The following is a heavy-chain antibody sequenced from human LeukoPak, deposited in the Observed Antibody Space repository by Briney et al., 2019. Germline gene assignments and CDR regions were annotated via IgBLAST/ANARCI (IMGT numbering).Heavy chain of an antibody. CDR3: ARRLSRDSSGPHASGMDV. D-gene: IGHD6-19*01. Sequence: ASVKVSCKASGDTFTGYYMHWVRQAPGQGLEWMGRINPNSGGTNYAQKFQGRVTMTRDTSISTAYMELSRLRSDDTAVYYCARRLSRDSSGPHASGMDVWGQGTTVTVSS. CDR1: GDTFTGYY. J-gene: IGHJ6*02. V-gene: IGHV1-2*06. CDR2: INPNSGGT.